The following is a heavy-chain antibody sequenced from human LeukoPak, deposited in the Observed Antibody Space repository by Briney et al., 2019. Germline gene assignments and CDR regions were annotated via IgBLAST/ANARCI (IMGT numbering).Heavy chain of an antibody. V-gene: IGHV1-18*04. D-gene: IGHD3-9*01. J-gene: IGHJ5*02. CDR1: GYTFTSYG. CDR2: VGAYNGNT. CDR3: ARMALTLAWFDP. Sequence: ASVKVSCKASGYTFTSYGMSWVRQAPGQGLEWMGWVGAYNGNTNYAQKLQGRVTMTTDTSTSTAYMELRSLRSDDTAVYYCARMALTLAWFDPWGQRTLVTVSS.